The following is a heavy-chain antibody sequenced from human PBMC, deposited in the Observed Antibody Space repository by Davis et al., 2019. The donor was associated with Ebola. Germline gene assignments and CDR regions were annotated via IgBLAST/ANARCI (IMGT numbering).Heavy chain of an antibody. J-gene: IGHJ4*02. D-gene: IGHD3-3*01. CDR3: AKDTPPYYDFWSGYFGY. Sequence: ASVKVSCKASGYSFTSHYLHWVRQAPGQGLEWMGIINPSGGSTSYAQKFQGRVTMTRDTSTSTVYMELSSLRAEDTAVYYCAKDTPPYYDFWSGYFGYWGQGTLVTVSS. V-gene: IGHV1-46*01. CDR1: GYSFTSHY. CDR2: INPSGGST.